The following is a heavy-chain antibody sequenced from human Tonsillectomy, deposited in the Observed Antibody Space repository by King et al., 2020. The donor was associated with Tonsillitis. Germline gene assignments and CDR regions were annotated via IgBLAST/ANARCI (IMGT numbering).Heavy chain of an antibody. Sequence: HVQLVESGGGVVQPGRSLRLSCAASQFTFNSYAMHWVRQAPGKGLEWVAIISYDASYEYYADSVKGRFTISRDNSKNTLYLQMNSLRAEDTAVYYCARNLYEYCSSTSCYDIDYWGQGTLVTVSS. D-gene: IGHD2-2*01. CDR2: ISYDASYE. J-gene: IGHJ4*02. CDR1: QFTFNSYA. CDR3: ARNLYEYCSSTSCYDIDY. V-gene: IGHV3-30*04.